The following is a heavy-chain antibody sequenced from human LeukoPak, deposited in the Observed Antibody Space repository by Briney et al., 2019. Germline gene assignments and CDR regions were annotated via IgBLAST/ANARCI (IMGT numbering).Heavy chain of an antibody. CDR2: INHSGST. J-gene: IGHJ4*02. CDR3: ASNARFLEWLPDS. CDR1: GGSISRYY. Sequence: SEALSLTCTVSGGSISRYYWSWIRQPPGKGLEGIGEINHSGSTNYNPSLKSRVTISLDMSKNQFSLKLNSVTAADTAVYYCASNARFLEWLPDSWGQGTLVTVSS. D-gene: IGHD3-3*01. V-gene: IGHV4-34*01.